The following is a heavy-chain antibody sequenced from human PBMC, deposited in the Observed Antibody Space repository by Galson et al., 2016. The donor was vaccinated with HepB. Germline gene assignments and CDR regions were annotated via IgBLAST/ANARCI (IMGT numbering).Heavy chain of an antibody. D-gene: IGHD1-26*01. CDR3: ARAGREVLLLGYYFDS. V-gene: IGHV3-33*08. CDR2: VWSDGTNK. Sequence: SLRLSCAASGFSFSDYAMQWVRQAPGKGLEWVAVVWSDGTNKYYADSVKGRFTISRDNSKNTLYLQMNSLRVEDTAVYYCARAGREVLLLGYYFDSWGQGTLVTVSS. J-gene: IGHJ4*02. CDR1: GFSFSDYA.